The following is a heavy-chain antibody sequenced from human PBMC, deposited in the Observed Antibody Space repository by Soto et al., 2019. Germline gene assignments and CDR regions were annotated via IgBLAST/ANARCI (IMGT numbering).Heavy chain of an antibody. CDR2: LYGGGRT. Sequence: EVQVVESGGGLVQPGGSLRLSCAASGFIVNSNYMSWVRQAPGKGLEWVSILYGGGRTYYADSVKDRFTISRDNSKNTLYLQMNSLRAEDTAVYYGARESSSPYGGYRGQGTLVTVSS. CDR1: GFIVNSNY. CDR3: ARESSSPYGGY. V-gene: IGHV3-66*01. D-gene: IGHD6-6*01. J-gene: IGHJ4*02.